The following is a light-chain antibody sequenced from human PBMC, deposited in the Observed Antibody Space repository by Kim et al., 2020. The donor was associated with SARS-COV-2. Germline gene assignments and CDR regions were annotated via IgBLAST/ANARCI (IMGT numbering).Light chain of an antibody. CDR1: SSNIGSNY. Sequence: GQRVTVSCSRSSSNIGSNYVYWYQQRPGTAPKLLIYRNNQRPSGVPDRFSGSKSGTSASLAISGLRSEDEADYYCAAWDDSLSGVVFGGGTQLTVL. CDR2: RNN. V-gene: IGLV1-47*01. J-gene: IGLJ2*01. CDR3: AAWDDSLSGVV.